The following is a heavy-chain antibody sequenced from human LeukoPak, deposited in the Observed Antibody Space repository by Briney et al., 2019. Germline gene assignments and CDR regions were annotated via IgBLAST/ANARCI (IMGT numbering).Heavy chain of an antibody. J-gene: IGHJ4*02. D-gene: IGHD4-17*01. CDR3: ARDQSPYGDYSFGY. CDR1: GGSISSGGYY. V-gene: IGHV4-31*03. CDR2: IYYSGST. Sequence: SETLSLTCTVSGGSISSGGYYWSWIRQHPGKGLEWIGYIYYSGSTYYNPSLKSRVTISVDTSKNQFSLKLSSVTAADTAVYYCARDQSPYGDYSFGYWGQGTLVTVSS.